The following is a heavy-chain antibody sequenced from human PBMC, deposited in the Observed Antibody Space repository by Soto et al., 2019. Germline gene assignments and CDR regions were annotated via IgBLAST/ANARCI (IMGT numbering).Heavy chain of an antibody. CDR3: AKAPTRGWDTNFDY. J-gene: IGHJ4*02. V-gene: IGHV3-23*01. Sequence: GGSLRLSCAASGFTFSSYAMSWVRQAPWKGLEWVSAISGSGGSTYYADSVKGRFTISRDNSKNTLYLQMNSLRAEDTAVYYCAKAPTRGWDTNFDYWGQGTLVTVSS. CDR1: GFTFSSYA. CDR2: ISGSGGST. D-gene: IGHD6-19*01.